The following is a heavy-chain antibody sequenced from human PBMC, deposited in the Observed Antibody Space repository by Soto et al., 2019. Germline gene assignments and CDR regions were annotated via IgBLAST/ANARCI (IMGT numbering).Heavy chain of an antibody. CDR2: ISGSGGNT. CDR3: VRGTPTPGLDI. CDR1: GFTFSSYA. Sequence: PGGSLRLSCAASGFTFSSYAMSWVRQAPGKGLEWVSAISGSGGNTHYADSVKGRFTISRDNSRNSLYLNMDSLSVEDTATYYCVRGTPTPGLDIWGRGTTVTVSS. J-gene: IGHJ6*02. V-gene: IGHV3-23*01. D-gene: IGHD1-7*01.